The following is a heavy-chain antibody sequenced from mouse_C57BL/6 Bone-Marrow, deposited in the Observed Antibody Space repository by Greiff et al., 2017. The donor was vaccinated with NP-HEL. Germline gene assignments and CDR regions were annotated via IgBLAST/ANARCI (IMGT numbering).Heavy chain of an antibody. CDR1: GYTFTSYW. CDR2: IDPSDSYT. Sequence: VKLQQPGAELVRPGTSVKLSCKASGYTFTSYWMHWVKQRPGQGLEWIGVIDPSDSYTNYNQKFKGKATLTVDTSSSTAYMQLSSLTSEDSAVYYCARREGNYYGSSYVRYYYAMDYWGQGTSVTVSS. D-gene: IGHD1-1*01. J-gene: IGHJ4*01. V-gene: IGHV1-59*01. CDR3: ARREGNYYGSSYVRYYYAMDY.